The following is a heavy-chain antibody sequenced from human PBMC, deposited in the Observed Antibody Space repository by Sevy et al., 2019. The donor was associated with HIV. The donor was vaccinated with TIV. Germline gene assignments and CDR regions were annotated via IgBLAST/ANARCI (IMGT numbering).Heavy chain of an antibody. D-gene: IGHD1-26*01. J-gene: IGHJ4*02. CDR2: IYYSGST. CDR1: GGSISSYY. CDR3: ARGELLFQPHSPPTYYFDY. Sequence: SETLSLTCTVSGGSISSYYWSWIRQPPGKGLEWIGYIYYSGSTNYNPSPKSRVTISVDTSKNQFSLKLSSVTAADTAVYYCARGELLFQPHSPPTYYFDYWGQGTLVTVSS. V-gene: IGHV4-59*13.